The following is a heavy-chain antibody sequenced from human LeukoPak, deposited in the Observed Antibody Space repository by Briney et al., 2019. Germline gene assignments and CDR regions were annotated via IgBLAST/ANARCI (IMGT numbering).Heavy chain of an antibody. CDR3: ARDGSLPDY. Sequence: PGGSLRLSCAASGFAFSNYWMHWVRQTPGKGLGWVSRIISDGSSTSYAASVKGRFTISRDNAKNTLYLQMNSLRAEDTAVYYCARDGSLPDYWGQGTLVTVSS. CDR2: IISDGSST. V-gene: IGHV3-74*01. CDR1: GFAFSNYW. J-gene: IGHJ4*02.